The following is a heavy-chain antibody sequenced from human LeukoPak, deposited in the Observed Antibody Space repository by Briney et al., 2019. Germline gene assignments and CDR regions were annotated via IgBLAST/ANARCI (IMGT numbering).Heavy chain of an antibody. D-gene: IGHD3-9*01. Sequence: GGSLRLSCAASGFTFNSYAMRWVRQTPGKGLDWVTFIWYDGSDKYYADSVKGRFTISRDNSKNTLYLQMNNLRPEDTAVYYCAKDSNILTGYYDHWGQGTLVTVSS. J-gene: IGHJ5*02. CDR1: GFTFNSYA. CDR3: AKDSNILTGYYDH. V-gene: IGHV3-30*02. CDR2: IWYDGSDK.